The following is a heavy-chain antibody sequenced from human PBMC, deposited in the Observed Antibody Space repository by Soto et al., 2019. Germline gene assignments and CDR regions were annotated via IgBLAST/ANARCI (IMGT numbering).Heavy chain of an antibody. V-gene: IGHV3-48*03. Sequence: EVQLVESGGGLVQPGGSLRLSCTTSGFTVSSSEMNWVRPAPGQGLEWGSYINEDGTTFYADSVKGRFTISRDSAENSLFLQMNSLRADDTAVYYCSRDKGERVAYGMDVWGQGTTVSVSS. J-gene: IGHJ6*02. D-gene: IGHD3-16*01. CDR1: GFTVSSSE. CDR2: INEDGTT. CDR3: SRDKGERVAYGMDV.